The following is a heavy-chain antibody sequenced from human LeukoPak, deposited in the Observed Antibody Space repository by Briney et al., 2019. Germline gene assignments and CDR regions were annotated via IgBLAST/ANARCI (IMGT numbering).Heavy chain of an antibody. D-gene: IGHD6-19*01. V-gene: IGHV3-13*04. Sequence: GGSLRLSCAASGFAFNNYDMHWVRQAAGKGLEWVSVIGTAGNTYYLGSVKGRFTISRENAKNSLYLPMNSLRAGDTAIYYCARSKSYSSGWTDLDYWGQGTLVTVSS. CDR2: IGTAGNT. J-gene: IGHJ4*02. CDR1: GFAFNNYD. CDR3: ARSKSYSSGWTDLDY.